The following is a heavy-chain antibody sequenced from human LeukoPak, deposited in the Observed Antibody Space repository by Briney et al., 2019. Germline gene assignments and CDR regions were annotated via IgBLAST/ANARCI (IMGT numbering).Heavy chain of an antibody. CDR1: GYTFTSYY. J-gene: IGHJ3*02. D-gene: IGHD5-24*01. Sequence: ASVKVSCKASGYTFTSYYMHWVRQAPGQGLEWMGIINPGGDNTNYAQNFQGRVTMTRDTSASTVYMELSSLKSEDTAIYYCARIRDGYNDAYDIWGQGTVVTVPS. V-gene: IGHV1-46*01. CDR2: INPGGDNT. CDR3: ARIRDGYNDAYDI.